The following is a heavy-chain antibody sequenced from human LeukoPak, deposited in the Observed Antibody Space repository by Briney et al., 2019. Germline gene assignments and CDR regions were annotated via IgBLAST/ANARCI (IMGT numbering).Heavy chain of an antibody. Sequence: ASVKVSCKASGYTFTSYYMHWVRQATGQGLEWMGWMNPNSGNTGYAQKFQGRVTMTRNTSISTAYMELSSLRSEDTAVYYCARAGSSGWYGRFDWFDPWGQGTLVTVSS. D-gene: IGHD6-19*01. V-gene: IGHV1-8*02. CDR3: ARAGSSGWYGRFDWFDP. CDR1: GYTFTSYY. J-gene: IGHJ5*02. CDR2: MNPNSGNT.